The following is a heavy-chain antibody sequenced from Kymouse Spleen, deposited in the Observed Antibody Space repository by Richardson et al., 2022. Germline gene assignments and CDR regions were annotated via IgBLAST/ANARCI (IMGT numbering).Heavy chain of an antibody. J-gene: IGHJ6*02. Sequence: EVQLVESGGGLVQPGGSLKLSCAASGFTFSGSAMHWVRQASGKGLEWVGRIRSKANSYATAYAASVKGRFTISRDDSKNTAYLQMNSLKTEDTAVYYCTRQRELYYYGMDVWGQGTTVTVSS. V-gene: IGHV3-73*02. CDR3: TRQRELYYYGMDV. D-gene: IGHD1-26*01. CDR2: IRSKANSYAT. CDR1: GFTFSGSA.